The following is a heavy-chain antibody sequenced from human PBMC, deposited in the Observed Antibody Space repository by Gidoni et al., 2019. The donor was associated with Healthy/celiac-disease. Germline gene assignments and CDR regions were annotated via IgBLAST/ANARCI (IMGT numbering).Heavy chain of an antibody. CDR1: GGSFSGYY. CDR3: ARGGYYGSVSAEYFQH. Sequence: QVQLQQWGAGLLTPSETLSLTCAVYGGSFSGYYWSWIRQPPGKGLEWIGEINHSGSTNYNPSLKSRVTISVDTSKNQFYLKLSSVTAADTAVYYCARGGYYGSVSAEYFQHWGQGTLVTVSS. D-gene: IGHD3-10*01. J-gene: IGHJ1*01. V-gene: IGHV4-34*01. CDR2: INHSGST.